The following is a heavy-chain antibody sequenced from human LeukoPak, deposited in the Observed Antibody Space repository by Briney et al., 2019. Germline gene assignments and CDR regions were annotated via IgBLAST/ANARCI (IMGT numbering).Heavy chain of an antibody. V-gene: IGHV3-48*01. Sequence: GGSLRLSCAASGFTFSSYSMNWVRQAPGKGLEWVSYISSSSSTIYYADSVKGRFTISRDNAKNSLYLQMNSLRADDTAVYYCARDRLLYYYDSGPTGHFQHWGQGTLVTVSS. CDR2: ISSSSSTI. CDR3: ARDRLLYYYDSGPTGHFQH. CDR1: GFTFSSYS. D-gene: IGHD3-22*01. J-gene: IGHJ1*01.